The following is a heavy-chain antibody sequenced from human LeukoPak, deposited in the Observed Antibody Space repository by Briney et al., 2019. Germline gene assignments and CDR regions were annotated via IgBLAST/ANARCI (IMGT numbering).Heavy chain of an antibody. D-gene: IGHD4-17*01. J-gene: IGHJ4*02. CDR3: AKCPFYGDYSYFDY. CDR1: GFTFSSYA. V-gene: IGHV3-23*01. CDR2: ISGSGGST. Sequence: PGGSLRLSCAASGFTFSSYAMSWVRQAPGKGLEWVSGISGSGGSTYYADSVKGRFTISRDNSKNTLYLQMNSLRAEDTAVYYCAKCPFYGDYSYFDYWGQGTLVTVSS.